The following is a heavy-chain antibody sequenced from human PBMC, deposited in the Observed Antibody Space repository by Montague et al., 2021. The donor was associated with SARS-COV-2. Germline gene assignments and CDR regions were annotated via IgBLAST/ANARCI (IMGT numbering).Heavy chain of an antibody. V-gene: IGHV3-20*02. J-gene: IGHJ2*01. Sequence: SRSLSLAVSGFIFDDYGMSWVRQAPGKGLEWVSGINWNGDSTGYADSVKGRFTISRDNAKNTLYLQMNSLRAEDTAVYHCARGDGDNRRYFDLWGRGTLVTVSS. D-gene: IGHD4-17*01. CDR1: GFIFDDYG. CDR3: ARGDGDNRRYFDL. CDR2: INWNGDST.